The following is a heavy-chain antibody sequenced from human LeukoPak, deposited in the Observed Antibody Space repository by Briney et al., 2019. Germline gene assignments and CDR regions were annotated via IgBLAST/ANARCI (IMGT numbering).Heavy chain of an antibody. V-gene: IGHV4-59*05. CDR3: ARLVNYQDYYDSSGPIYYFDY. CDR2: IYYSGST. CDR1: GGSISSYY. J-gene: IGHJ4*02. Sequence: NPSETLSLTCTVSGGSISSYYWSWIRQPPGKGLEWIGSIYYSGSTYYNPSLKSRVTISVDTSKNQFSLKLSSVTAADTAVYYCARLVNYQDYYDSSGPIYYFDYWGQGTLVTVSS. D-gene: IGHD3-22*01.